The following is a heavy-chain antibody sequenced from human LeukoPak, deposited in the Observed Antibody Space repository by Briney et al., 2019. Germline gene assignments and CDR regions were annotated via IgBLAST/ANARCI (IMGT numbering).Heavy chain of an antibody. D-gene: IGHD3-22*01. V-gene: IGHV3-23*01. CDR1: GFSFSNYA. CDR2: ISGSGGST. Sequence: GGSLRLSCVSSGFSFSNYAMSWVRQAPGKGLEWVSSISGSGGSTHYVDSVKGRFTISRDKTKNTLYLQMNSLRAEDTAVYYCAKSSYYDASGYYREFYFDSWGQGTLVTVSS. J-gene: IGHJ4*02. CDR3: AKSSYYDASGYYREFYFDS.